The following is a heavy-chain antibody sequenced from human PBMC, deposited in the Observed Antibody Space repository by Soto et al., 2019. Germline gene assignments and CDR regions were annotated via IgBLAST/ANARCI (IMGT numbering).Heavy chain of an antibody. CDR3: ARDGVAAGNINFDY. CDR1: GYMFTKSA. Sequence: QVHLVQSGAEVKKPGASAKVSCKASGYMFTKSAMHWVRQAPGQRLEWMGWISGDSGNTKYSPKLQDRVTITRDTSASTAYMELSSLRSEDTALYYCARDGVAAGNINFDYWGQGTLVTVSS. CDR2: ISGDSGNT. J-gene: IGHJ4*01. D-gene: IGHD6-19*01. V-gene: IGHV1-3*01.